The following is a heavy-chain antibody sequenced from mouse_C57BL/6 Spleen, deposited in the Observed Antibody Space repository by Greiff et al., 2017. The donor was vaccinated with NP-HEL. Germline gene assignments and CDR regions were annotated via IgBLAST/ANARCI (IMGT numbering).Heavy chain of an antibody. CDR2: IDPETGGT. J-gene: IGHJ3*01. V-gene: IGHV1-15*01. Sequence: QVQLQQSGAELVRPGASVTLSCKASGYTFTDYEMHWVKQTPVHGLEWIGAIDPETGGTAYNQKFKGKAILTADKSSSTAYMELRSLTSEDSAVYYCTRRRIRRSAWFAYWGQGTLVTVSA. D-gene: IGHD1-1*01. CDR3: TRRRIRRSAWFAY. CDR1: GYTFTDYE.